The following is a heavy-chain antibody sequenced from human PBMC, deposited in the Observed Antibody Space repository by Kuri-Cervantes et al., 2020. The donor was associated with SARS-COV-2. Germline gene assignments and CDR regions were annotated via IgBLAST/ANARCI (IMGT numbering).Heavy chain of an antibody. J-gene: IGHJ4*02. CDR3: ARAEYCSGGSCYFFPYYFDY. CDR1: GFTFSSYE. V-gene: IGHV3-48*03. D-gene: IGHD2-15*01. Sequence: GESLKISCAASGFTFSSYEMNWVRQAPGKGLEWVSYISSSGSTIYYADSVKGRFTISRDNAKNSLYLQMNSLRAEDTAVYYCARAEYCSGGSCYFFPYYFDYWGQGTLVTVSS. CDR2: ISSSGSTI.